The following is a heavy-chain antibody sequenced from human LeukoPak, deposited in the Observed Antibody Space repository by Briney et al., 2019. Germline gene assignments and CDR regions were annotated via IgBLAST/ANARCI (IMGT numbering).Heavy chain of an antibody. Sequence: GGSLRLSCAASGFTFSSYSMNWVRQAPGKGLEWVSSISSTTNYIYYADSVRGRFTISRDNAKNSLYLQTNSLRAEDTAVYYCASLRYSGYDVDYWGQGTLVTVSS. CDR3: ASLRYSGYDVDY. V-gene: IGHV3-21*01. J-gene: IGHJ4*02. D-gene: IGHD5-12*01. CDR2: ISSTTNYI. CDR1: GFTFSSYS.